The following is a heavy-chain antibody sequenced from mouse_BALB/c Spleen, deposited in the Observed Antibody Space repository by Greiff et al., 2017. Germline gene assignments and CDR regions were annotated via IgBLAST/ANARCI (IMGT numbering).Heavy chain of an antibody. CDR1: GFSLTDYG. V-gene: IGHV2-6-5*01. Sequence: VQVVESGPGLVAPSQSLSITCTVSGFSLTDYGVSWIRQPPGKGLEWLGVIWGGGSTYYNSALKSRLSIIKDNSKSQVFLKMNSLQTDDTAMYYCAKHSYGNYGYYAMDYWGQGTSVTVSS. J-gene: IGHJ4*01. CDR3: AKHSYGNYGYYAMDY. D-gene: IGHD2-1*01. CDR2: IWGGGST.